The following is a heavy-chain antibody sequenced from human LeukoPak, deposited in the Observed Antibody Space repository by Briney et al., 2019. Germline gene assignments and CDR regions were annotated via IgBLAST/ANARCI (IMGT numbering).Heavy chain of an antibody. CDR2: ILRDGNNK. CDR1: GFTFSDYA. D-gene: IGHD3-9*01. V-gene: IGHV3-30-3*01. Sequence: GGSLRLSCTASGFTFSDYAMFWVRQAPGKGLEWVSFILRDGNNKNYADSVKGRFLISRDNSKNTVYLQMNSLRAEDTAVYYCVRGLGIFQFDDWGQGTLVTVSS. CDR3: VRGLGIFQFDD. J-gene: IGHJ4*02.